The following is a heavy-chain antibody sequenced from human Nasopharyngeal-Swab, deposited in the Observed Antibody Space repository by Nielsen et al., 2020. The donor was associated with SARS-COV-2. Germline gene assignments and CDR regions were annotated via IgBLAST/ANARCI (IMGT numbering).Heavy chain of an antibody. Sequence: SETLSLTCTVSGGSITSRSYYWGLIRQPPGKGLEWIGSIYYSGSTYYNPSLKSRVTISVDTSKNQFSLKLSSVTAADTAVYYCVGSSWYGDYYYYYGMDVWGQGTTVTVSS. CDR2: IYYSGST. J-gene: IGHJ6*02. D-gene: IGHD6-13*01. CDR1: GGSITSRSYY. CDR3: VGSSWYGDYYYYYGMDV. V-gene: IGHV4-39*07.